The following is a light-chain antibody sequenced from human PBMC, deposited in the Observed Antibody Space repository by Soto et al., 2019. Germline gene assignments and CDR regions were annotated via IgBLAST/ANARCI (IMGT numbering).Light chain of an antibody. CDR2: GAS. Sequence: EMVVTQSPATLSVSPGERATLSCRASQDVSSNLAWYQQKPGQAPSLLIYGASTRATGTPARFSGSGSGTDFTLTISSLEPEDFALYYCQQRHNSWTFGQGTKVDIK. J-gene: IGKJ1*01. CDR1: QDVSSN. V-gene: IGKV3D-11*01. CDR3: QQRHNSWT.